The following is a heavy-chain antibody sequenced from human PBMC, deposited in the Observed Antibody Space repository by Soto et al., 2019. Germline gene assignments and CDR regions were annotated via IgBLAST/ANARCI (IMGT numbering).Heavy chain of an antibody. J-gene: IGHJ4*02. V-gene: IGHV4-4*02. CDR1: SGSISSSNW. Sequence: QVQLQESGPGLVKPSGTLSLTCAVTSGSISSSNWWSWVRQPPGKGLEWIGQIWHSGSTDYNPSLKRRVTMSVDKSKNQFSLQVTSVTAADTAVYFCARGSTVIDCRDSWGRGTLVTVSS. CDR2: IWHSGST. CDR3: ARGSTVIDCRDS. D-gene: IGHD3-16*02.